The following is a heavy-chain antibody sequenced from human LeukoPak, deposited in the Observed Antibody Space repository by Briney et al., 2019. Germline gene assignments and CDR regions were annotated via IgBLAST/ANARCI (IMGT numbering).Heavy chain of an antibody. CDR2: ITAYNGST. V-gene: IGHV1-18*01. CDR1: GYTFTSYG. Sequence: ASVKVSCKASGYTFTSYGISWVRQAPGQGLEWMGWITAYNGSTNYAPNFRDRLTMTTDTSTSTVYMELRSLRSDDTAMYYCVRDTSSSWLGSFWGQGTLVTVSS. D-gene: IGHD6-13*01. J-gene: IGHJ4*02. CDR3: VRDTSSSWLGSF.